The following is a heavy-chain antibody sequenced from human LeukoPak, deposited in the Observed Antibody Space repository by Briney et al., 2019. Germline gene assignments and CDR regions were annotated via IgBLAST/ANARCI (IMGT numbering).Heavy chain of an antibody. CDR1: GFTFSSLA. D-gene: IGHD5-24*01. Sequence: GGSLRLSCTASGFTFSSLAMTWVRQAPGKGLEWVSTIRGNGDTTYNADSVKGRFTISRDNSKNTLYLQMNSLRAEDTAVYYCARDPSVEMATTNYFDYWGQGTLVTVSS. V-gene: IGHV3-23*01. J-gene: IGHJ4*02. CDR3: ARDPSVEMATTNYFDY. CDR2: IRGNGDTT.